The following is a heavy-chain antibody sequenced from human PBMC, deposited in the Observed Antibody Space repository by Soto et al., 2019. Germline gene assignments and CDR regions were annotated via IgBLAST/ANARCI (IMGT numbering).Heavy chain of an antibody. CDR3: ARMAGPWYFDL. Sequence: QVQLQQWGAGLLKPSETLSLTCAVHGGSFSGFYWTWIGRPPGKGLEWIGEINHSGSSNYNPPLKSRVTMSLDTSRNQFSLSLNSVTAADTAVYYCARMAGPWYFDLWGRGTLVTVSS. J-gene: IGHJ2*01. CDR1: GGSFSGFY. CDR2: INHSGSS. V-gene: IGHV4-34*01.